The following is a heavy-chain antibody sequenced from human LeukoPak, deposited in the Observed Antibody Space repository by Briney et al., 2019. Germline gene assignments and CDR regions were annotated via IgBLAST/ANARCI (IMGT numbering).Heavy chain of an antibody. CDR2: INPNSGGT. J-gene: IGHJ4*02. Sequence: ASVKVSCKASGYTFTGYYIHWVRQAPGQGLEWMGWINPNSGGTNYAPNFQGWVTMTRDTSISTAYMELSRLRSEDTAVYYCARVDGSPDYWGQGTLVTVSS. V-gene: IGHV1-2*04. CDR3: ARVDGSPDY. D-gene: IGHD2-15*01. CDR1: GYTFTGYY.